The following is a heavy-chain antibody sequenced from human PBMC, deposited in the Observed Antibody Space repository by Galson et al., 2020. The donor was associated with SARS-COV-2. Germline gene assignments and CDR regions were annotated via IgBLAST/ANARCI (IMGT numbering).Heavy chain of an antibody. V-gene: IGHV3-11*05. J-gene: IGHJ4*02. CDR1: GFIFNDYY. CDR3: ARDGCASTTCAEL. Sequence: GESLKISCVASGFIFNDYYMTWIRQAPGKGLQWISYISSSGSDSNYADSVKGRFIISRDNTRNSVSLQMHGLRVEDTAIYYCARDGCASTTCAELWGQGTLVTVSS. D-gene: IGHD2-2*01. CDR2: ISSSGSDS.